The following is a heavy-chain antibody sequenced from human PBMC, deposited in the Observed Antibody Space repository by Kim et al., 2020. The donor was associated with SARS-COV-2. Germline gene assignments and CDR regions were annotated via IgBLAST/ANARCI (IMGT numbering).Heavy chain of an antibody. V-gene: IGHV5-51*01. CDR1: GYSFTTYW. CDR3: TRRPGYTSSWEGFDP. J-gene: IGHJ5*02. D-gene: IGHD6-13*01. Sequence: GESLKISCKGSGYSFTTYWIAWVRQMSGKGLEWMGIIYPGDSDTRYNPSFQGQVTISADKSISTAYLQWSSLKVSDTAIYYCTRRPGYTSSWEGFDPWGQGTLVTVSS. CDR2: IYPGDSDT.